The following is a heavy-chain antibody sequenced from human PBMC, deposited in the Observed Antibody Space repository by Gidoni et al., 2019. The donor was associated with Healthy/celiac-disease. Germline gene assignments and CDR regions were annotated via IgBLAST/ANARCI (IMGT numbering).Heavy chain of an antibody. CDR3: ARDSEMATIKYYFDY. Sequence: QVQLVESGGGVVQPGRSLRLSCAASGFTFSSYGMHWVRQAPGKGLEWVAVIWYDGSNKYYADSVKGRFTISRDNSKNTLYLQMNSLRAEDTAVYYCARDSEMATIKYYFDYWGQGTLVTVSS. CDR1: GFTFSSYG. D-gene: IGHD5-12*01. V-gene: IGHV3-33*01. J-gene: IGHJ4*02. CDR2: IWYDGSNK.